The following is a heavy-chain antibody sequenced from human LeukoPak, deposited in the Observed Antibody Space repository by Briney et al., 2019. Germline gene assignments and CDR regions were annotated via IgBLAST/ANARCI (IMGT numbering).Heavy chain of an antibody. CDR1: GFNFNQHS. CDR3: ARASSLIGGFDS. D-gene: IGHD3-3*01. J-gene: IGHJ4*02. V-gene: IGHV3-11*01. Sequence: GGSLRLSCAASGFNFNQHSMSWIRQAPGKGLEWISYISRNGGAIHYAESVEGRLTVSRDNAKKSLFLQMNTLRNDDTAVYFCARASSLIGGFDSWGRGTLVAVSS. CDR2: ISRNGGAI.